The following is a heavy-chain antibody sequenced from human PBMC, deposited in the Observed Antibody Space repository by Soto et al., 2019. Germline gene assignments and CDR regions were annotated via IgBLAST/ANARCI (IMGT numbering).Heavy chain of an antibody. D-gene: IGHD2-2*03. Sequence: GGSLRLSCAASGFTFSSYSMNWVRQAPGKGLEWVSSISSSSSYIYYADSVKGRFTISRDNAKNSLYLQMNSLRAEDTAVYYCARPGYCSSTSCGFDYWGQGTLVTVSS. V-gene: IGHV3-21*01. J-gene: IGHJ4*02. CDR3: ARPGYCSSTSCGFDY. CDR1: GFTFSSYS. CDR2: ISSSSSYI.